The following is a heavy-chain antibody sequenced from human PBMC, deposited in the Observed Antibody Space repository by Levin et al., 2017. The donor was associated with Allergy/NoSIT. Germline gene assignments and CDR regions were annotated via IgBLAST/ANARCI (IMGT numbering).Heavy chain of an antibody. J-gene: IGHJ5*02. CDR2: ISSNGGST. Sequence: GGSLRLSCAASGFTFSSYAMHWVRQAPGKGLEYVSAISSNGGSTYYANSVKGRFTISRDNSKNTLYLQMGILRAEDMAVYYCARDLCSGGSCYANWFDPWGQGTLVTVSS. D-gene: IGHD2-15*01. CDR3: ARDLCSGGSCYANWFDP. CDR1: GFTFSSYA. V-gene: IGHV3-64*01.